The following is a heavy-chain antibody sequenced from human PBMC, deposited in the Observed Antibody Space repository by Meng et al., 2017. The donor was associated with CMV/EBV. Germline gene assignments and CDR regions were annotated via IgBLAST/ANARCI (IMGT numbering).Heavy chain of an antibody. V-gene: IGHV3-7*01. D-gene: IGHD2-15*01. CDR1: GFTFSNAW. Sequence: GGSLRLSCAASGFTFSNAWMSWVRQAPGKGLEWVANIKQDGSEKHYVDSVKGRFTISRDNAKNSVFLQMNSLRVEDTAVYYCARICVTGSACYHFDYWGQGTLVTVSS. CDR3: ARICVTGSACYHFDY. J-gene: IGHJ4*02. CDR2: IKQDGSEK.